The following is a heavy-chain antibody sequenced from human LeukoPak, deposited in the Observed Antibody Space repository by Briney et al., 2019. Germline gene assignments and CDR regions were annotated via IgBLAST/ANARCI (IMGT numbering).Heavy chain of an antibody. D-gene: IGHD3-9*01. Sequence: GGSLRLSCAASGLTFSDSWMTWVRQSPGKGLEWVANINQDGRENQYLDSVKGRFTISRDNAQKLLYLEMNSLRAEDTAVYYCARGVDILTASSAPHNWFDPWGQGTLVTVSS. CDR1: GLTFSDSW. J-gene: IGHJ5*02. CDR2: INQDGREN. V-gene: IGHV3-7*03. CDR3: ARGVDILTASSAPHNWFDP.